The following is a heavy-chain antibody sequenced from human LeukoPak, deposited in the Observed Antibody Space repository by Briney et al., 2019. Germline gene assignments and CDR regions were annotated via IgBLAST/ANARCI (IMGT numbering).Heavy chain of an antibody. D-gene: IGHD3-16*01. Sequence: SETLSLTCAVYGGSFSGYYWSWIRQPPGKALEWVGSVFYSGTTYYNPSLKSRVIILVDTPKNQFSLTLRSATAADTAVYFCVRESGDLGKAYDSWGQGTRVTVS. CDR3: VRESGDLGKAYDS. CDR2: VFYSGTT. J-gene: IGHJ4*02. V-gene: IGHV4-34*12. CDR1: GGSFSGYY.